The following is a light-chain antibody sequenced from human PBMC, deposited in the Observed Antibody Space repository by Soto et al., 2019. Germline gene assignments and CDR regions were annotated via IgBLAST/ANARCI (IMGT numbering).Light chain of an antibody. Sequence: QSVLTQPASLSGSPGQSITISCTGTSSDVGGYKYVSWYQQHPGKAPKLMIYDVSNRPSGVSNRFSGSKSGNTASLTISGLQAEDEADYYCSSYTSSSTLYVFGTGTKVTVL. CDR2: DVS. CDR1: SSDVGGYKY. J-gene: IGLJ1*01. CDR3: SSYTSSSTLYV. V-gene: IGLV2-14*01.